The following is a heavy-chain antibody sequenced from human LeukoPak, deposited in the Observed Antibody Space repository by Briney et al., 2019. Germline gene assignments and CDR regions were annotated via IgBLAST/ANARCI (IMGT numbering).Heavy chain of an antibody. Sequence: SETLSLTCTVSGGSISSYYWSWIRQPPGKGLEWIGYIYYSGSTNYNPSLKSRVTISVDTSKNQFSLKLSSVTAADTAVYYCAKFTSYYCDSSGYLLDAFDIWGQGTMVTVSS. CDR1: GGSISSYY. D-gene: IGHD3-22*01. J-gene: IGHJ3*02. V-gene: IGHV4-59*12. CDR2: IYYSGST. CDR3: AKFTSYYCDSSGYLLDAFDI.